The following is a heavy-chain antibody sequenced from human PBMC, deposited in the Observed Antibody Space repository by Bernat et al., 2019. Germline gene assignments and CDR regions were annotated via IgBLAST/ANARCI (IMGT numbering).Heavy chain of an antibody. D-gene: IGHD6-19*01. CDR1: GASIRSNY. CDR2: FDYTGST. J-gene: IGHJ4*02. V-gene: IGHV4-59*01. CDR3: AREISSAYYHFDY. Sequence: QVQLQESGPGLVKPSETLSLTCIVSGASIRSNYWSWIRQPPGKGLEWIGYFDYTGSTNYIPSLKSRVTISGDTSRNQFSLKLYSVTAADTAVYYCAREISSAYYHFDYWGQGILVTVSS.